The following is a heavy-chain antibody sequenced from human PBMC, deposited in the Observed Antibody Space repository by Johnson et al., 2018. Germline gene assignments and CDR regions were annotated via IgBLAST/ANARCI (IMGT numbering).Heavy chain of an antibody. V-gene: IGHV1-46*01. J-gene: IGHJ3*02. CDR2: VNPSGGST. Sequence: QVQLVQSGAEVKKPGASVKISCKASGYTFTSYLIHWVRQAPGQGLAWMGIVNPSGGSTSFSQKFQDRITMTRDTSTSTVYMDLRSVTTEDTAVYYCTRDSRGSGYGFEIWGQGTLVTVSS. D-gene: IGHD3-16*01. CDR3: TRDSRGSGYGFEI. CDR1: GYTFTSYL.